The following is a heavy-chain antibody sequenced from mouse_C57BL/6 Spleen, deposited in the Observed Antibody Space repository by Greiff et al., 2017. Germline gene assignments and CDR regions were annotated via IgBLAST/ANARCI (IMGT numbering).Heavy chain of an antibody. Sequence: QVQLQQSGAELVRPGASVTLSCKASGYTFTDYEMHWVKQTPVHGLEWIGAIDPETGGTAYNQKFKGKAILTADKSSSTAYMELRSLTSEDSAVYYCTRKATYSGFAYWGQGTLVTVAA. CDR3: TRKATYSGFAY. J-gene: IGHJ3*01. CDR1: GYTFTDYE. D-gene: IGHD2-10*01. V-gene: IGHV1-15*01. CDR2: IDPETGGT.